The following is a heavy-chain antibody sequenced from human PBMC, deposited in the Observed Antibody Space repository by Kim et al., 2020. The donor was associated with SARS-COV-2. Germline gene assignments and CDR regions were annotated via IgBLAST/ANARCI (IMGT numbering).Heavy chain of an antibody. CDR2: IKQDGSAK. CDR1: GFTFSSYW. CDR3: ASPPYCSSTSCWDY. Sequence: GGSLRLSCAASGFTFSSYWMTWVRQAPGKGLEWVANIKQDGSAKYYVDSVKGRFTISRDNAKNSLYLQMNSLRAEDTAVYYCASPPYCSSTSCWDYWGQGTLVTVSS. J-gene: IGHJ4*02. V-gene: IGHV3-7*01. D-gene: IGHD2-2*01.